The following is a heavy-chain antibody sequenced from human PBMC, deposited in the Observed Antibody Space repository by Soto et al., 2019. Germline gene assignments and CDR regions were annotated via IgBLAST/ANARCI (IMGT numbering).Heavy chain of an antibody. Sequence: ASVKVSCKASGYTFTGYYMHWVRQAPGQGLEWMGWINPNSGGTNYAQKFQGRVTMTRDTSISTAYMELSRLRSDDTAVYYCARDDEGRGYYFDYWGQGTLVTVSS. J-gene: IGHJ4*02. CDR2: INPNSGGT. CDR1: GYTFTGYY. V-gene: IGHV1-2*02. CDR3: ARDDEGRGYYFDY.